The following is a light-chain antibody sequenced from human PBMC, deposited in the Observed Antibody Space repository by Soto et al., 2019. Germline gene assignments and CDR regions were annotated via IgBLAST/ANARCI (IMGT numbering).Light chain of an antibody. CDR2: DAS. J-gene: IGKJ1*01. CDR3: QQYGSSPWT. Sequence: EIVMTQSPATLSVSPGETVALSCRVSQSVRSNLAWYQQKPGQAPRLLIFDASYRAAGIPARFRGSGSGTDFTLTISRLEPEDFAVYYCQQYGSSPWTFGQGTKVDIK. V-gene: IGKV3-20*01. CDR1: QSVRSN.